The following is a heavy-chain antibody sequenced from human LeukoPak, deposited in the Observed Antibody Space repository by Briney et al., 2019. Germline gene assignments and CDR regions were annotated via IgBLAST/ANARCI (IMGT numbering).Heavy chain of an antibody. V-gene: IGHV3-23*01. J-gene: IGHJ4*02. Sequence: PGGSLRLSCAASGFTFSSHAMSWVRQAPGKGLKGVSTIDTIGATKSYADSVKGRFTISRDNAKKSLYLEINGLRAEDTAIYYLVRDLGFGMIVPRGFHYWGQGTLVSVSS. CDR2: IDTIGATK. CDR3: VRDLGFGMIVPRGFHY. CDR1: GFTFSSHA. D-gene: IGHD3-22*01.